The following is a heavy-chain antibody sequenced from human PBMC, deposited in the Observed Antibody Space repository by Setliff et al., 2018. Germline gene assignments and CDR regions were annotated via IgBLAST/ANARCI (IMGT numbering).Heavy chain of an antibody. Sequence: ASVKVSYKASGYTFTSYYMHWVRQAPGLELEWMGTINPSSGRTSYAQKFQGRVTMTRDTSTSTVYMDMSSLRTEDTAVYYCARDDGPYHYEGAFDVWGQGTRGTVS. CDR1: GYTFTSYY. CDR2: INPSSGRT. D-gene: IGHD3-22*01. CDR3: ARDDGPYHYEGAFDV. J-gene: IGHJ3*01. V-gene: IGHV1-46*01.